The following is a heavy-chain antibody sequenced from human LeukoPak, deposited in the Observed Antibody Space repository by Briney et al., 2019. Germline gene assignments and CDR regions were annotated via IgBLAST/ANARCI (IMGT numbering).Heavy chain of an antibody. CDR1: GFTFSSYA. CDR3: AKDLGIAVAGYNFDY. CDR2: ISGSGGST. J-gene: IGHJ4*02. Sequence: GGSLRLSCAASGFTFSSYAMSWVRQAPGKGLEWVSAISGSGGSTYYADSVKGRFTISRDNSKNTLCLQMNSLRAEDTAVYYCAKDLGIAVAGYNFDYWGQGTLVTVSS. V-gene: IGHV3-23*01. D-gene: IGHD6-19*01.